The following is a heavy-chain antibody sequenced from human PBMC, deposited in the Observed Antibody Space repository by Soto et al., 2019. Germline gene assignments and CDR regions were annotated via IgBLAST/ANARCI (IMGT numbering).Heavy chain of an antibody. CDR1: GGSISSGGYY. J-gene: IGHJ5*02. V-gene: IGHV4-31*03. CDR3: ASGYYGSGSYYWFDP. D-gene: IGHD3-10*01. Sequence: SLTCTVSGGSISSGGYYWSWIRQHPGKGLEWIGYIYYSGSTYYNPSLKSRVTISVDTSKNQFSLKLSSVTAADTAVYYCASGYYGSGSYYWFDPWGQGTLVTVSS. CDR2: IYYSGST.